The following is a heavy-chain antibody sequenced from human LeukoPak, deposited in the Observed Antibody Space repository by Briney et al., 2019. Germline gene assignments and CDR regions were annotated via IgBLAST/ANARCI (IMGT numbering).Heavy chain of an antibody. Sequence: GASVKVSCKASGYTFTSYGISWVRQAPGQGLEWMGWISAYNGNTNYAQKLQGRVTMTTDTSTSTAYMELRSLRSDDTAVYYCATTLRDYYDSSQPLGYWGQGTLVTVSS. CDR3: ATTLRDYYDSSQPLGY. CDR1: GYTFTSYG. D-gene: IGHD3-22*01. CDR2: ISAYNGNT. J-gene: IGHJ4*02. V-gene: IGHV1-18*01.